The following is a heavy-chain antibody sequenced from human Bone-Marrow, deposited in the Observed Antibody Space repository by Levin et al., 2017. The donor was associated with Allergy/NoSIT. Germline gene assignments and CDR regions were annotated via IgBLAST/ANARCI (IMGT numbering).Heavy chain of an antibody. CDR1: GFTFSSYW. Sequence: GGSLRLSCAASGFTFSSYWMHWVRQAPGKGLVWVSRINSDGSSTSYADSVKGRVTISRDNAKNTLYLQMNSLRVEDTAVYYCAKGGGKVFDYWGQGTLVTVSS. J-gene: IGHJ4*02. V-gene: IGHV3-74*01. CDR3: AKGGGKVFDY. CDR2: INSDGSST. D-gene: IGHD3-16*01.